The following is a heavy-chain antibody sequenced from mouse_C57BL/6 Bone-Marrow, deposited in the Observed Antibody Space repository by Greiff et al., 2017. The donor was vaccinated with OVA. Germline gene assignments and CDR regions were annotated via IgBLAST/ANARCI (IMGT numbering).Heavy chain of an antibody. V-gene: IGHV5-15*01. CDR1: GFTFSDYG. CDR2: ISTLAYSI. Sequence: EVKLVESGGGLVQPGGSLKLSCAASGFTFSDYGMAWVRQAPRKGPEWVAFISTLAYSIYYADTVTGRFTISRENAKNTLYLEMSRLRSEDTAMYYCARPDYYGSSPGYFDVWGTGTTVTVSS. J-gene: IGHJ1*03. D-gene: IGHD1-1*01. CDR3: ARPDYYGSSPGYFDV.